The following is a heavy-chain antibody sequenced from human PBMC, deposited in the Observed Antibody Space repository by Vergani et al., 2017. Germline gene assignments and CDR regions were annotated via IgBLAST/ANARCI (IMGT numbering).Heavy chain of an antibody. J-gene: IGHJ6*02. CDR3: ARDSHDSLYYYGMDV. D-gene: IGHD3-3*01. V-gene: IGHV4-59*01. CDR1: GGSISSYY. CDR2: IYYSGST. Sequence: QVQLQESGPGLVKPSETLSLTCTVSGGSISSYYWSWIRQPPGKGLEWIGYIYYSGSTNYNPSLKSRVTISVDTSKNQFSLKLSSVTAAETAVYYCARDSHDSLYYYGMDVWGQGTTVTVSS.